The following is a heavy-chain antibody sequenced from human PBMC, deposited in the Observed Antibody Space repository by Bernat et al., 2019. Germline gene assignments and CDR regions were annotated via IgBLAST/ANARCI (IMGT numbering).Heavy chain of an antibody. J-gene: IGHJ4*02. Sequence: EVQLVESGGGLVQPGGSLRLSCAASGFTFSSYEMNWVRQAPGKGLEWVSYISSSGSTIYYADSVKGRFTISRDNAKNSLYLQMNSLRAEDTAVYYCARWGNIYYFDYWGQGTLVTVSS. CDR2: ISSSGSTI. V-gene: IGHV3-48*03. CDR3: ARWGNIYYFDY. D-gene: IGHD7-27*01. CDR1: GFTFSSYE.